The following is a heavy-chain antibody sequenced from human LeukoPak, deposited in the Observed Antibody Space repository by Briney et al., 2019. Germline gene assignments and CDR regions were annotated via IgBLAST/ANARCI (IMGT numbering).Heavy chain of an antibody. CDR1: GLSISSGYY. J-gene: IGHJ3*02. CDR3: ARLLSYDFWSGYLPGAFDI. Sequence: KPSETLFLPCTVSGLSISSGYYWGWVRQPPGKGLGWIGGIYHSGSTYYNPSLKSRVTISVDTSKNQFSLKLSSVTAADTAVYYCARLLSYDFWSGYLPGAFDIWGQGTMVTVSS. D-gene: IGHD3-3*01. V-gene: IGHV4-38-2*02. CDR2: IYHSGST.